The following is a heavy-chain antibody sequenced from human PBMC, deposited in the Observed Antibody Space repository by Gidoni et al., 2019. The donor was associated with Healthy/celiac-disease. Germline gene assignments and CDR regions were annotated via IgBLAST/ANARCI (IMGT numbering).Heavy chain of an antibody. CDR3: APTGTGSYHWYFDL. CDR2: INPNSGGT. D-gene: IGHD1-26*01. V-gene: IGHV1-2*02. Sequence: QVQLAQSGAEVKKPGASVTVSCKASGYTFTGYYMNWVRQAPGQGLEWMGWINPNSGGTNYAQKFQGRVTMTRDTSISTAYRELSRLRSDDTSVYYCAPTGTGSYHWYFDLWGRGTLVTVSS. CDR1: GYTFTGYY. J-gene: IGHJ2*01.